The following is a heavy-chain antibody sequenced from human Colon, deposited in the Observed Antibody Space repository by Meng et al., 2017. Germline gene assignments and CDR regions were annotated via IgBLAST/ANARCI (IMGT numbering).Heavy chain of an antibody. CDR3: ARDERGGPYYFDY. V-gene: IGHV1-3*01. CDR1: GYSFTSYG. Sequence: QVQLVQSGAELKKPGASVKVSCQASGYSFTSYGMHWLRQAPGQRPEWMGWIYPADGNRRYSKKFQDRLTITTDTFARTAYMELSSLRSEDTAVYFCARDERGGPYYFDYWGQGTLVTVSS. CDR2: IYPADGNR. J-gene: IGHJ4*02.